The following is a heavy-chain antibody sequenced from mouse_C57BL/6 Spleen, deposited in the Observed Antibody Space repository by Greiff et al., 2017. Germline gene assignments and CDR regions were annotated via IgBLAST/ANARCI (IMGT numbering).Heavy chain of an antibody. CDR3: ARHEGYGNYVLDFDY. D-gene: IGHD2-1*01. J-gene: IGHJ2*01. CDR1: GYTFTAYT. V-gene: IGHV1-62-2*01. CDR2: FYPGSGSI. Sequence: QVQLKQSGAELVKPGASVKLSCKASGYTFTAYTIHWVKQRSGQGLEWIGWFYPGSGSIKYNEKFKDKATLTADKSSSTVYMELSRLTSEDSAVYFCARHEGYGNYVLDFDYWGQGTTRTVSS.